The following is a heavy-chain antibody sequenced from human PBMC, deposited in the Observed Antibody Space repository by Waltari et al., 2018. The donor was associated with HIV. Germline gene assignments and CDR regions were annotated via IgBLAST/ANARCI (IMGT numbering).Heavy chain of an antibody. CDR2: TQCRSRWYK. J-gene: IGHJ4*02. CDR1: GDSVGSDSAA. Sequence: QVQLQRSGQGLVEPSQTLSLTCVVSGDSVGSDSAAWHWIGQSPSGDREWLARTQCRSRWYKDYATFMEGRRRITADTSKNAFSLHLNSVTSADTATDFCVRDSYGFDYWGQGTLVIVAS. CDR3: VRDSYGFDY. V-gene: IGHV6-1*01. D-gene: IGHD5-18*01.